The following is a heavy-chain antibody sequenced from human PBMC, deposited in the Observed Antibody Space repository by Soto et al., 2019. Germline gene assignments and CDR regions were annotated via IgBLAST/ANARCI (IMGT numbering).Heavy chain of an antibody. D-gene: IGHD3-22*01. CDR1: GFTFSSYA. CDR3: AKAFLYYYDSSGYFDY. V-gene: IGHV3-23*01. J-gene: IGHJ4*02. Sequence: GGSLRLSCAASGFTFSSYAMSWVHQAPGKGLEWVSAISGSGGSTYYADSVKGRFTISRDNSKNTLYLQMNSLRAEDTAVYYCAKAFLYYYDSSGYFDYWGQGTLVTVSS. CDR2: ISGSGGST.